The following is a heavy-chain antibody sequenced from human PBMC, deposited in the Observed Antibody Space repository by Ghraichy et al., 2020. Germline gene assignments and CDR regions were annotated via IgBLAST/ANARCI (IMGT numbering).Heavy chain of an antibody. V-gene: IGHV3-7*01. CDR1: GFTFSSYW. CDR2: IKQDGSEK. J-gene: IGHJ4*02. D-gene: IGHD2-15*01. Sequence: LSLTCAASGFTFSSYWMSWVRQAPGKGLEWVANIKQDGSEKYYVDSVKGRFTISRDNAKNSLYLQMNSLRAEDTAVYYCAREGFVVGPSYFDYWGQGTLLTGSS. CDR3: AREGFVVGPSYFDY.